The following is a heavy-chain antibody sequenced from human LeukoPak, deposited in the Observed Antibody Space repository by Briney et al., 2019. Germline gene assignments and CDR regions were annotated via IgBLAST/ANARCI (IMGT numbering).Heavy chain of an antibody. V-gene: IGHV4-59*08. D-gene: IGHD3-22*01. CDR2: IYYSGST. J-gene: IGHJ4*02. CDR3: ARLHGASYYDSSDYYAEFDY. CDR1: GGSISSYY. Sequence: PSETLSLTCTVSGGSISSYYWSWIRQPPGKGLEWIGYIYYSGSTNYNPSLKSRVTISVDTSKNQFSLKLSSVTAADTALYYCARLHGASYYDSSDYYAEFDYWGQGTLVTVSS.